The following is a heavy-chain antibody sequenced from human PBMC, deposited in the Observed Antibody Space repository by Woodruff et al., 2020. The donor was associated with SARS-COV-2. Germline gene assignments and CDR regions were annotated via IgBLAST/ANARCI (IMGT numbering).Heavy chain of an antibody. Sequence: YWDDDKRYSPSLKSRLTITKDTSKNQVVLTMTNMDPVDTATYYCAHGPESSWYGDFDYWGQGTLVTVSS. CDR2: YWDDDK. D-gene: IGHD6-13*01. J-gene: IGHJ4*02. V-gene: IGHV2-5*02. CDR3: AHGPESSWYGDFDY.